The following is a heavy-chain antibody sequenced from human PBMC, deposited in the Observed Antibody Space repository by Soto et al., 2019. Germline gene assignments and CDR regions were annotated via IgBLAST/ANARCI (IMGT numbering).Heavy chain of an antibody. J-gene: IGHJ4*02. CDR2: IYYSGST. CDR3: ARDSSGSSPDFDY. Sequence: SETLSLTCTVSGGSISSYYWSWIRQPPGKGLEWIGYIYYSGSTNYNPSLKSRVTISVDTSKNQFSLKLSSVTAADTAVYYCARDSSGSSPDFDYWGQGTLVTVSS. D-gene: IGHD1-26*01. V-gene: IGHV4-59*01. CDR1: GGSISSYY.